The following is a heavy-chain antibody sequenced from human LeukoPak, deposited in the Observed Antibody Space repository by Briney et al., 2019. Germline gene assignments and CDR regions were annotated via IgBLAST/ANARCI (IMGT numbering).Heavy chain of an antibody. CDR2: ISAYNGNT. J-gene: IGHJ5*02. CDR3: ARVSTMTKNNWFDP. D-gene: IGHD2/OR15-2a*01. V-gene: IGHV1-18*01. CDR1: GYTFTSYG. Sequence: GASVKVSCKASGYTFTSYGISWVRQAPGQGLEWMGWISAYNGNTNYAQKLQGRVTMTTDTSTSTAYMELRSLRSDDTAVYYCARVSTMTKNNWFDPWGQGTLVTVSS.